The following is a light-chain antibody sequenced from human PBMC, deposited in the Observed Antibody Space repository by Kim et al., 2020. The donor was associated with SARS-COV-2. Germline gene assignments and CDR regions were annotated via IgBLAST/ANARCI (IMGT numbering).Light chain of an antibody. CDR1: QSIGNY. J-gene: IGKJ4*01. V-gene: IGKV1-39*01. CDR2: ATS. CDR3: QQSYSTPVT. Sequence: SPSVGDSVTITCRTSQSIGNYLNWYQQKPGKAPNLLIYATSSLQSGVPSRFSGSGSGTDFTLTISSLQPEDFATYYCQQSYSTPVTFGGGTKVEI.